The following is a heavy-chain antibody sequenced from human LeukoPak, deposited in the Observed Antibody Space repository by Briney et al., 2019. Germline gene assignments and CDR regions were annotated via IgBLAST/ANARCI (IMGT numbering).Heavy chain of an antibody. CDR3: AKGYIWLGELFPFDI. Sequence: GGSLRLSCAASGFTFDDYAMHWVRQAPGKGLEWVSGISWNSGSIGYADSVKGRFTISRDNAKNSLYLQMNSLRAEDTALYYCAKGYIWLGELFPFDIWGQGTMVTVSS. CDR2: ISWNSGSI. D-gene: IGHD3-10*01. V-gene: IGHV3-9*01. CDR1: GFTFDDYA. J-gene: IGHJ3*02.